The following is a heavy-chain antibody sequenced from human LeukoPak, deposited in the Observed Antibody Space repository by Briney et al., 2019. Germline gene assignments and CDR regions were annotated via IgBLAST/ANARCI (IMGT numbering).Heavy chain of an antibody. CDR3: TRPHVDGGYYYHQY. Sequence: PGGSLRLSCAASGFTFNTYTMSWVRQAPGNGLEWVSGVIGSGKTAFYAESVKGRFTISRDNSRNTLYLQMNSLRVEDTAIYYCTRPHVDGGYYYHQYWGQGTLVTVSS. D-gene: IGHD3-22*01. CDR2: VIGSGKTA. J-gene: IGHJ4*02. V-gene: IGHV3-23*01. CDR1: GFTFNTYT.